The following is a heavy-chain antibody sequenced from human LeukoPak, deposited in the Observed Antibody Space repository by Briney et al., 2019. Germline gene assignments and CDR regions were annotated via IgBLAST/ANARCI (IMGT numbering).Heavy chain of an antibody. CDR1: GFTFSSYG. D-gene: IGHD3-22*01. CDR2: ISYDGSNK. V-gene: IGHV3-30*18. Sequence: GRSLRLSCAASGFTFSSYGMHWVRQAPGKGLEWVAVISYDGSNKYYADSVKGRFTISRDNSKNTLYLQMNSLRAEDTAVYYCAKEGHYHDSSGPVVDYWGQGTLVTVSS. J-gene: IGHJ4*02. CDR3: AKEGHYHDSSGPVVDY.